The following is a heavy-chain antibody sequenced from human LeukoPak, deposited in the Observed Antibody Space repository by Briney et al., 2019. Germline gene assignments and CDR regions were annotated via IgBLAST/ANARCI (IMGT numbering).Heavy chain of an antibody. V-gene: IGHV3-21*01. CDR1: GFTFSSYS. D-gene: IGHD3-3*01. J-gene: IGHJ6*02. CDR2: ISSSSSYI. CDR3: ARVLRIFGVVIAAYYGMDV. Sequence: SGGSLRLSCAASGFTFSSYSMNRVRQAPGKGLEWVSSISSSSSYIYYADSVKGRFTISRDNAKNSLYLQMNSLRAEDTAVYYCARVLRIFGVVIAAYYGMDVWGQGTTVTVSS.